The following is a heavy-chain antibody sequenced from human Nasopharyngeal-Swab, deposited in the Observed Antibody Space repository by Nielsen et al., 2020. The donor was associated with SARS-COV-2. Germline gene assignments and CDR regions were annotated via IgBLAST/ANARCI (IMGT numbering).Heavy chain of an antibody. J-gene: IGHJ6*02. D-gene: IGHD3-3*01. CDR2: FDPEDGET. Sequence: ASVKVSCKTSRDTFTSYFVHWVRQAPGKGLEWMGGFDPEDGETIYAQKFQGRVTMTEDTSTDTAYMELSSLRSEDTAVYYCATDRVRFLDFGYYYYGMDVWGQGTTVTVSS. CDR3: ATDRVRFLDFGYYYYGMDV. V-gene: IGHV1-24*01. CDR1: RDTFTSYF.